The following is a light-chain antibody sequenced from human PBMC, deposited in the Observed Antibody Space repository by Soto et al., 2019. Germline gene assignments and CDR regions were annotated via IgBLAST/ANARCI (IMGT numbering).Light chain of an antibody. Sequence: DIQMTQSPSTLSASVGDRVTITCRASQSIIVWLAWYQQKPGKAPNLLIYKASNLQSGVPSRFSGSGSGTEFTLTISSLQPDDFATYYCQQYSSSSPYTFGQGTKLEI. CDR2: KAS. CDR3: QQYSSSSPYT. J-gene: IGKJ2*01. V-gene: IGKV1-5*03. CDR1: QSIIVW.